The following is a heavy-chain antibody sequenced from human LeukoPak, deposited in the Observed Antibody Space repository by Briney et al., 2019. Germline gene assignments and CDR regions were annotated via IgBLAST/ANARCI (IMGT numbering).Heavy chain of an antibody. CDR3: ARAWGGSGYYYYYYGMDV. V-gene: IGHV4-59*11. J-gene: IGHJ6*02. CDR2: IYYSGST. CDR1: GGSISSHY. D-gene: IGHD3-3*01. Sequence: PSETLSLTCTVSGGSISSHYWSWIRQPPGKGLEWIGYIYYSGSTNYNPSLKSRVTISVDTSKNQFSLKLSSVTAADTAVYYCARAWGGSGYYYYYYGMDVWGQGTTVTVSS.